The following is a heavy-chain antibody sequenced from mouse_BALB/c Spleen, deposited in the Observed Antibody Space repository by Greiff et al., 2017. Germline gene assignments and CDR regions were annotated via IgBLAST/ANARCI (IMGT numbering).Heavy chain of an antibody. CDR2: IYPSDSYT. D-gene: IGHD1-1*01. Sequence: VQLQQPGAELVRPGASVKLSCKASGYTFTSYWINWVKQRPGQGLEWIGNIYPSDSYTNYNQKFKDKATLTVDKSSSTAYMQLSSPTSEDSAVYYCTVNYGDAMDYWGQGTSVTVSS. J-gene: IGHJ4*01. CDR3: TVNYGDAMDY. CDR1: GYTFTSYW. V-gene: IGHV1-69*02.